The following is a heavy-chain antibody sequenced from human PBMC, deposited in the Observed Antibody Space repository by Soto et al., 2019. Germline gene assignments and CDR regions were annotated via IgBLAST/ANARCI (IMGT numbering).Heavy chain of an antibody. CDR2: ISAYNGNT. D-gene: IGHD3-10*01. Sequence: QVQLVQSGAEVKKPGASVKVSCKASGYTFTSYGISWVRQAPGQGLEWMGWISAYNGNTNYAQKLQGRVTMTTDTSPCKAYMELRRLRSDDTVVYYCARATRRRDMVRGVNVYDYWGQGTLVTVSS. CDR3: ARATRRRDMVRGVNVYDY. J-gene: IGHJ4*02. V-gene: IGHV1-18*01. CDR1: GYTFTSYG.